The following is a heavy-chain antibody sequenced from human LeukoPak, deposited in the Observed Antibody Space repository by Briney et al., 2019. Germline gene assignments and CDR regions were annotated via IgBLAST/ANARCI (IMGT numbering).Heavy chain of an antibody. D-gene: IGHD3-22*01. V-gene: IGHV3-23*01. Sequence: GGSLRLSCGASGFTFSSYGMSWVRQAPGKGLEWVSAISGSGGSTYYADSVKGRFTISRDNSKNTLYLQMNSLRAEDTAVYYCAGTRTYDSSGYYSGAFDIWGQGTMVTVSS. CDR1: GFTFSSYG. CDR3: AGTRTYDSSGYYSGAFDI. CDR2: ISGSGGST. J-gene: IGHJ3*02.